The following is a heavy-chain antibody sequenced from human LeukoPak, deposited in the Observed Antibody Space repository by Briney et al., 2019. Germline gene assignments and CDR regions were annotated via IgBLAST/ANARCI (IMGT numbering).Heavy chain of an antibody. D-gene: IGHD3-9*01. V-gene: IGHV4-61*02. Sequence: KPSETLSLTCTDSGGSISSGSYYWSWIRQPAGKGLEWIGRIYTSGSTNYNPSLKSRVTISVDTSKNQFSLKLSSVTAADTAVYYCARMTSHYDILTGYLYYYYYYMDVWGKGTTVTISS. CDR3: ARMTSHYDILTGYLYYYYYYMDV. J-gene: IGHJ6*03. CDR2: IYTSGST. CDR1: GGSISSGSYY.